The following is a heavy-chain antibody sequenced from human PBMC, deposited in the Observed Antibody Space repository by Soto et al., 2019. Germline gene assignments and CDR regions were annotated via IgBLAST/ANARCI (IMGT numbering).Heavy chain of an antibody. CDR2: IYYSGST. CDR3: ANVDTASGFAPNY. V-gene: IGHV4-39*01. J-gene: IGHJ4*02. D-gene: IGHD5-18*01. Sequence: PSETQSVTCTVSGGSISSSSYYWGWIRQPPGKGLEWIGSIYYSGSTYYNPSLKSRVTISVDTSKNQFSLKLSSVTAADTAVYYCANVDTASGFAPNYWGQGTLVTVSS. CDR1: GGSISSSSYY.